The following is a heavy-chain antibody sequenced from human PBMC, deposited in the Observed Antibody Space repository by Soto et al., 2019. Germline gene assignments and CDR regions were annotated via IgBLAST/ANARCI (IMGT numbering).Heavy chain of an antibody. V-gene: IGHV1-18*01. CDR1: GYTFTSYG. J-gene: IGHJ4*02. CDR3: AGDAPPADY. CDR2: IRGYNGNT. Sequence: QVQLVQSGAEVKKPGASVKVSCKASGYTFTSYGISWVRQAPGQGLEWMGWIRGYNGNTNYAQKLQGRVTMTTDTPTRTAYMELRSLSSDDTAVYFCAGDAPPADYWGQGTLVTVSS.